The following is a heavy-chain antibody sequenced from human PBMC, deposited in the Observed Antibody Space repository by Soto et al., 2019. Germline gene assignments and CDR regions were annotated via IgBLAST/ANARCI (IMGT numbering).Heavy chain of an antibody. Sequence: SETLSLTCAVYGGSFSGYYWSWIRQPPGKGLEWIGEINHSGSTNYNPSLKSRVTISVDTSKNQFSLKLSSVTAADTAVYYCARGGIAARPSIARHRYWGQGTLVTVSS. CDR1: GGSFSGYY. D-gene: IGHD6-6*01. J-gene: IGHJ4*02. V-gene: IGHV4-34*01. CDR2: INHSGST. CDR3: ARGGIAARPSIARHRY.